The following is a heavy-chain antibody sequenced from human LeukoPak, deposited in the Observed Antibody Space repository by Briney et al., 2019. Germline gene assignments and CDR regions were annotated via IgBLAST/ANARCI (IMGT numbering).Heavy chain of an antibody. D-gene: IGHD6-19*01. J-gene: IGHJ4*02. CDR3: FLAVGGTGEY. CDR1: GFTFSNYW. V-gene: IGHV3-74*01. Sequence: PGGSLRLSCAASGFTFSNYWIHWVLQAPGRGLVWVSRIKSDGSNANSADSVKGRFTISRDSAKNTVYLQMSSLRAEDTAVYYCFLAVGGTGEYSGQGTLVTVFS. CDR2: IKSDGSNA.